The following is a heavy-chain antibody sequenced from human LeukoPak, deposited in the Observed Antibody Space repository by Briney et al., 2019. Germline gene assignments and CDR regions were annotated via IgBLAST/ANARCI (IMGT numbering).Heavy chain of an antibody. V-gene: IGHV3-21*04. CDR3: AKGGIAMASTSYYYYMDV. Sequence: GGSLRLSCEASGFNFNTYSMAWVRQAPGKGLEWVSIISRASESIFYADSVKGRFTISRDNAKNSLYLQMNSLRAEDTAVYYCAKGGIAMASTSYYYYMDVWGKGTTVTISS. CDR1: GFNFNTYS. D-gene: IGHD6-19*01. J-gene: IGHJ6*03. CDR2: ISRASESI.